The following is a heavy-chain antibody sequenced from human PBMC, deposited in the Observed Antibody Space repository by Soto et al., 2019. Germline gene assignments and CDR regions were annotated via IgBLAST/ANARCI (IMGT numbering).Heavy chain of an antibody. D-gene: IGHD2-2*01. CDR2: IYYSGST. CDR3: SKQSRDGFHEIPFHFYY. CDR1: GGSISTSGYY. J-gene: IGHJ4*02. V-gene: IGHV4-39*01. Sequence: SETLSLTCTVSGGSISTSGYYWGWIRQPPGKGLEWIGSIYYSGSTYYNPSLKSRVTISVDTSKNQFSLKLSSVTAADTAVYYLSKQSRDGFHEIPFHFYYWGQGALVTVSS.